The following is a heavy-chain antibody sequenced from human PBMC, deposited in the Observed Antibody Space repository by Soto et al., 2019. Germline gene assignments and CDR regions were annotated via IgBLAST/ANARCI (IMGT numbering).Heavy chain of an antibody. D-gene: IGHD3-22*01. Sequence: PGGSLRLSCAASGFTFSNFAMSWVRQAPGKGLEWVAAIGSGSRGTHYPDSVEGRFTISRDDSKNTLYLQMTSLTAADTAVYYCARVHHSSGYSYDYWGQGALVTVSS. J-gene: IGHJ4*02. CDR3: ARVHHSSGYSYDY. V-gene: IGHV3-23*01. CDR2: IGSGSRGT. CDR1: GFTFSNFA.